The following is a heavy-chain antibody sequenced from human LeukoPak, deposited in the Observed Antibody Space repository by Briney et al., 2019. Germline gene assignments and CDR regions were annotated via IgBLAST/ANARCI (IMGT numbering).Heavy chain of an antibody. CDR2: ISDSGST. J-gene: IGHJ6*03. CDR1: GASISGQP. V-gene: IGHV4-59*11. CDR3: ARDVKKWLLGDYDYMDV. D-gene: IGHD3-22*01. Sequence: SETLSLTCTVSGASISGQPWSWIRQPPGKGLEWIGYISDSGSTKYNPSPKSRVTISVDTSKNQVSLNLNSETPADTAVYYCARDVKKWLLGDYDYMDVWGKGTTVTVTS.